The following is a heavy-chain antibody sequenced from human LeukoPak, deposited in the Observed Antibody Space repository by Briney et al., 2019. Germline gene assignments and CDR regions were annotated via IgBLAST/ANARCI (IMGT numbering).Heavy chain of an antibody. D-gene: IGHD4-23*01. V-gene: IGHV5-51*01. CDR1: GYSFTTHW. J-gene: IGHJ4*02. CDR3: ARRLYGGRSLVYFDH. CDR2: IYPGDSET. Sequence: GESLKTSCQASGYSFTTHWIGWVRQMPGRGLEWLGIIYPGDSETKYSPSFQGQVTMSVDRSTNTTYLQWISLKASDTAMYYCARRLYGGRSLVYFDHWGRGTQVTVP.